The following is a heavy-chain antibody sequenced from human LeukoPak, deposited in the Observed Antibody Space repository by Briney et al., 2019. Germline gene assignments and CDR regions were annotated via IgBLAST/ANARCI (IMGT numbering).Heavy chain of an antibody. D-gene: IGHD5-12*01. V-gene: IGHV3-21*04. CDR1: GFTFSSYS. CDR3: AREYYVFWGYGGYDAFDY. CDR2: ISSSSSYI. J-gene: IGHJ4*02. Sequence: GGSLRLSCAASGFTFSSYSMNWVRQAPGKGLEWVSSISSSSSYIYYADSVKGRFTISRDNAKNSLYLQMNSLRAEDTAVYYCAREYYVFWGYGGYDAFDYWGQGTLVTVSS.